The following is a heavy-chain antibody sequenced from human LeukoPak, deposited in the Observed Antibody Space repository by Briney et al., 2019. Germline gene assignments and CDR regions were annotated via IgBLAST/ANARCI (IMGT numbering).Heavy chain of an antibody. Sequence: GRSLRLSCAASGFTFDDYAMHWVRQAPGKGLVWVSGISWNSGSIGYADSVKGRFTISRDNAKSSLYLQMNSLRAEDMALYYCAKARFSSSWYSGSYFDYWGQGTLVTVSS. J-gene: IGHJ4*02. CDR3: AKARFSSSWYSGSYFDY. V-gene: IGHV3-9*03. CDR2: ISWNSGSI. D-gene: IGHD6-13*01. CDR1: GFTFDDYA.